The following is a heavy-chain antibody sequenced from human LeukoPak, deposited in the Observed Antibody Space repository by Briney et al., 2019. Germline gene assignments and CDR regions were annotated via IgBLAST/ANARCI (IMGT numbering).Heavy chain of an antibody. Sequence: GGSLRLSCAASGFTFSSYAMSWVRQAPGKGLEWVSAISGSGGSTYYADSVKGRFTISRDNSKNTLYLQMNSLRAEDTAVYYCAKGKTYYDYVWGDYYYFDYWGQGTLVTVSS. CDR2: ISGSGGST. CDR1: GFTFSSYA. V-gene: IGHV3-23*01. J-gene: IGHJ4*02. CDR3: AKGKTYYDYVWGDYYYFDY. D-gene: IGHD3-16*01.